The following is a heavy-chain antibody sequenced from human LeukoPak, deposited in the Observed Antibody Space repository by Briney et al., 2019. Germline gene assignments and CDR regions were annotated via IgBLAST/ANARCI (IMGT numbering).Heavy chain of an antibody. CDR1: GYTFTGYY. Sequence: ASVKVSCKASGYTFTGYYMHWVRQAPGQGLEWMGWINPNSGGTNYAQKFQGRVTMTRDTSISTAYMELSRLRSDDTAVYYCASPNYYDSSGYLAFDIWGQGTMVTVSS. CDR2: INPNSGGT. J-gene: IGHJ3*02. V-gene: IGHV1-2*02. D-gene: IGHD3-22*01. CDR3: ASPNYYDSSGYLAFDI.